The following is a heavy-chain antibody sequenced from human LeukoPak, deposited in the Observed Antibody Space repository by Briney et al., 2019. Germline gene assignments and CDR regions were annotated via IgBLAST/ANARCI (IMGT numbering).Heavy chain of an antibody. D-gene: IGHD5-18*01. V-gene: IGHV3-53*04. J-gene: IGHJ6*02. Sequence: GGSLRLSCVVSGLTVRSNYMTWVRQAPGKGLEWVSVIYSGGSTYYADSVKGRFTISRHNSKNTLYLQMDSLRAEDTAVYYCAGPAYSYGYDYGMDVWGQGTTVTVSS. CDR3: AGPAYSYGYDYGMDV. CDR1: GLTVRSNY. CDR2: IYSGGST.